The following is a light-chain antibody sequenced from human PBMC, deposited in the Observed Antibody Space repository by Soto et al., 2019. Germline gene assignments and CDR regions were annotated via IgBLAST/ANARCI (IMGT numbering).Light chain of an antibody. V-gene: IGKV1-5*01. CDR2: DAS. J-gene: IGKJ1*01. Sequence: DIQMTQPPSTLSASVGDRVTITCRASQSISSWLACYQQKPGKAPKLLIYDASSLESGVPSGFSGSGSGTEFTLTVSSPQPDDFATYYCQQYNSYSPWTFGQGTKVDIK. CDR1: QSISSW. CDR3: QQYNSYSPWT.